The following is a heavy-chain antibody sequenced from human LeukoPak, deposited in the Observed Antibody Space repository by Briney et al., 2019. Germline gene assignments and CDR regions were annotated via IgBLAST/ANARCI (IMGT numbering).Heavy chain of an antibody. J-gene: IGHJ4*02. V-gene: IGHV3-30-3*01. Sequence: GGSLRLSCAASGFTFSSYAMHWVRQAPGKGLEWVAVISYDGSNKYYADSVKGRFTISRDNSKNTLYLQMNSLRAEDTAVYYCAGIAVAGTSYFDYWGQGTLVTVSS. CDR3: AGIAVAGTSYFDY. D-gene: IGHD6-19*01. CDR2: ISYDGSNK. CDR1: GFTFSSYA.